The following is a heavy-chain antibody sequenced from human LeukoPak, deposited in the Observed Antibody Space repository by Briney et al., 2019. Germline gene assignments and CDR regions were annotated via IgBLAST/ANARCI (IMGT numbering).Heavy chain of an antibody. V-gene: IGHV1-18*01. Sequence: ASVKVSCKPSGYTFSSYGISWVRQAPGQGLEWMGWIRVYNGDTNYAQKFKGRVTMTSDTSTNTAYMELRSLGSDDTAVYYCARGGSRVTTINILDYWGQGALVTVSS. D-gene: IGHD5-24*01. CDR2: IRVYNGDT. CDR3: ARGGSRVTTINILDY. CDR1: GYTFSSYG. J-gene: IGHJ4*02.